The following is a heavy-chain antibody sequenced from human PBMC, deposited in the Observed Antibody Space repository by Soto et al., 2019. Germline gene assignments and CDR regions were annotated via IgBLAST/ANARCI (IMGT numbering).Heavy chain of an antibody. CDR1: GGTFRSYA. CDR2: IIPIFGTA. D-gene: IGHD3-16*02. V-gene: IGHV1-69*05. J-gene: IGHJ5*02. CDR3: ARSSGGVFGIIIEGSNWLAP. Sequence: SVKVSCKASGGTFRSYARSWVRQAPGQGLEWMGGIIPIFGTANYEQTFQGRITMTTDTSTSTVYMELRSLRSEDTAVYYWARSSGGVFGIIIEGSNWLAPGGQGSLVTVSS.